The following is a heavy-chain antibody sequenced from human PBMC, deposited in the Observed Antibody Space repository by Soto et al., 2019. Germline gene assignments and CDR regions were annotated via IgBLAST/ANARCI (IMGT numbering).Heavy chain of an antibody. CDR1: GFTFIGSA. CDR2: IRSKANSYAT. CDR3: IVVVPAAADAFDI. Sequence: GGSLRLSCAASGFTFIGSAMHWVRQASGKGLEWVGRIRSKANSYATAYAASVKGRFTISRDDSKNTAYLQMNSLKTEDTAVYYCIVVVPAAADAFDIWGQGTMVTVSS. J-gene: IGHJ3*02. D-gene: IGHD2-2*01. V-gene: IGHV3-73*01.